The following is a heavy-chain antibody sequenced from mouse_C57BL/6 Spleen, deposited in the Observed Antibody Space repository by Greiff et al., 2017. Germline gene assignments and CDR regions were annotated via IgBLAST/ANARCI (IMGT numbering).Heavy chain of an antibody. CDR1: GYTFTSYW. Sequence: QVQLQRPGAELVKPGASVKLSCKASGYTFTSYWMHWVKQRPGQGLEWIGMIHPNSGSTNYNEKFKSKATLTVDKSSSTAYMQLSSPTSEDSAVYYCARETTVVATGDYWGQGTTLTVSS. J-gene: IGHJ2*01. V-gene: IGHV1-64*01. CDR2: IHPNSGST. D-gene: IGHD1-1*01. CDR3: ARETTVVATGDY.